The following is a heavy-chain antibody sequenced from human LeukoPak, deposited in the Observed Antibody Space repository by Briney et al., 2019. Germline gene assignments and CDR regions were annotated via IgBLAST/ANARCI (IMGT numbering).Heavy chain of an antibody. CDR1: GYSFTSYW. J-gene: IGHJ4*02. CDR2: IYPGDSDT. Sequence: GESLKISCKGSGYSFTSYWIGWGRQMPGKGLEWMGIIYPGDSDTRNSPSFQGQVTISADKSISTAYLQWSSLKASDTAMYYCARQEGYNWNWVYFDYWGQGTLVTVSS. V-gene: IGHV5-51*01. CDR3: ARQEGYNWNWVYFDY. D-gene: IGHD1-7*01.